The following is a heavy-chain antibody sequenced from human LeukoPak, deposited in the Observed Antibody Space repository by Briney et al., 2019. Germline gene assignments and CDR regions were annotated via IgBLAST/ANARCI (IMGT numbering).Heavy chain of an antibody. V-gene: IGHV4-34*01. Sequence: PSETLSLTCAVYGGSFSGYYWSWIRQPPGKGLEWIGEINHSGSTNYNPSLKSRVTISVDTSKNQFSLKLSSVTAADTAVCYCARGGSATVVVPAAYGMDVWGQGTTVTVSS. J-gene: IGHJ6*02. CDR3: ARGGSATVVVPAAYGMDV. CDR1: GGSFSGYY. D-gene: IGHD2-2*01. CDR2: INHSGST.